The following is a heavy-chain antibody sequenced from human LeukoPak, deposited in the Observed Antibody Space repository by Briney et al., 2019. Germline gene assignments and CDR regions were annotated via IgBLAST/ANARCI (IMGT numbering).Heavy chain of an antibody. CDR2: ISYDGSNK. CDR3: ARDERLRYYFDY. V-gene: IGHV3-30-3*01. D-gene: IGHD4-17*01. J-gene: IGHJ4*02. Sequence: GGSLRLSCAASGFTFSSYAMHWVRQAPGKGLGWVAVISYDGSNKYYADSVKGRFTISRDNSKHTLYLQMNSLRAEDTAVYYCARDERLRYYFDYWGQGTLVTVSS. CDR1: GFTFSSYA.